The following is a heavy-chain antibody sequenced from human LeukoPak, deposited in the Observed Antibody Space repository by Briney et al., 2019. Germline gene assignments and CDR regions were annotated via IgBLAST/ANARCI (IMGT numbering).Heavy chain of an antibody. CDR2: ISPGSSYK. CDR3: ATERLGIFEF. CDR1: TFTFSDDY. D-gene: IGHD3-3*01. J-gene: IGHJ4*02. V-gene: IGHV3-11*05. Sequence: KPGGSLRLSCTASTFTFSDDYMGWIRQAPGKGPEWVSSISPGSSYKFCVDSVEGRFTISRDDAKNSVYLQMNNLRVDDTAVYYCATERLGIFEFWVQGSLVTVSS.